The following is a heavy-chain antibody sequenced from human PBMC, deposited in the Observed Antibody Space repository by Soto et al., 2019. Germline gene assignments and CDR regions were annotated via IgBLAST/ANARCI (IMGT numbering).Heavy chain of an antibody. CDR2: ISAYNGNT. D-gene: IGHD3-3*02. Sequence: ASAEVSCKASGYTFTSYRISSVLQAPGQGLEWMGWISAYNGNTNYAQKLQGRVTMTTDTSTSTAYMELRSLRSDDTAVYYCARHLNWFDPWGQGTLVTVSS. CDR3: ARHLNWFDP. CDR1: GYTFTSYR. J-gene: IGHJ5*02. V-gene: IGHV1-18*04.